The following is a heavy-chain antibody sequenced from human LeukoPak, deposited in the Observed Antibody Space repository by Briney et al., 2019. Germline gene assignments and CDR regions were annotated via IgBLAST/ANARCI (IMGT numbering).Heavy chain of an antibody. CDR2: ISAYNGNT. D-gene: IGHD2-2*02. V-gene: IGHV1-18*04. CDR3: VRDLGYCSSTSCYSFWFDP. CDR1: GYTFSDYY. J-gene: IGHJ5*02. Sequence: ASVKVSCKASGYTFSDYYMHWVRQAPGQGLEWMGWISAYNGNTNYAQKLQGRVTMTTDTSTSTAYMELRSLRSDDTAVYYCVRDLGYCSSTSCYSFWFDPWGQGTLVTVSS.